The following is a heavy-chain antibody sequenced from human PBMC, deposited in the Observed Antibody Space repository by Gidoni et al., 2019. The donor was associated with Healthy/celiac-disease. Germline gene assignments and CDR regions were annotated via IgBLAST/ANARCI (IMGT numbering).Heavy chain of an antibody. J-gene: IGHJ4*02. CDR3: ARGSGVGATRRLVTYSRIPDY. Sequence: EVQLVQSGAEVKKPGESLKISCQGSGYRFTSYWIGWVRQMPGKGLAGLGISYPGDSDTRYSPSFQGQVTISADKAISTAYLQWSSLKASDTAMYYCARGSGVGATRRLVTYSRIPDYWGQGTLVTVSS. V-gene: IGHV5-51*03. CDR1: GYRFTSYW. CDR2: SYPGDSDT. D-gene: IGHD6-13*01.